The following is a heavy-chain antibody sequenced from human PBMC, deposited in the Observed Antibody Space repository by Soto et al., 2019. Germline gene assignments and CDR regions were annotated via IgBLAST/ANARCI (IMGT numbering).Heavy chain of an antibody. CDR3: ARAPGHIYSSSWYSPFDY. V-gene: IGHV3-33*01. Sequence: GGSLRLSCAASGFTFSSYGMHWVRQAPGKGLEWVAVIWYDGSNKYYADSVKGRFTISRDNSKNTLYLQMNSLRAEDTAVYYCARAPGHIYSSSWYSPFDYWGQGTLVTVSS. CDR2: IWYDGSNK. CDR1: GFTFSSYG. D-gene: IGHD6-13*01. J-gene: IGHJ4*02.